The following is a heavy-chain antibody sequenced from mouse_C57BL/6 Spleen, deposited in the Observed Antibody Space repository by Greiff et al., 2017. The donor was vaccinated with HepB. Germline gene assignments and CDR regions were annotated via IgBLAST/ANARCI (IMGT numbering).Heavy chain of an antibody. D-gene: IGHD1-1*02. J-gene: IGHJ3*01. CDR3: AGGASPWFAY. CDR1: GYSITSGYD. V-gene: IGHV3-1*01. CDR2: ISFSGST. Sequence: EVKLVESGPGMVKPSQSLSLTCTVTGYSITSGYDWHWIRHFPGNKLEWMGYISFSGSTNYNPSLKSRISITHDTSKNHFFLKLNSVTTEDTATYYCAGGASPWFAYWGQGTLVTVSA.